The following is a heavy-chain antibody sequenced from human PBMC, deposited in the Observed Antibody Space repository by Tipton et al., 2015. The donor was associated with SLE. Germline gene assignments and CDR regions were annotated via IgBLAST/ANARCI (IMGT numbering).Heavy chain of an antibody. J-gene: IGHJ3*01. V-gene: IGHV3-23*03. CDR3: AKVLWVGGSFGGDVFDV. Sequence: SLRLSCAASGFTFNAYAMNWVRQAPGKGLEWVSLIYSDFTTFYADSVKGRFTISRDNSKDTLYLQMNSLRPDDTAVYYCAKVLWVGGSFGGDVFDVWGQGTTVTVSS. CDR1: GFTFNAYA. CDR2: IYSDFTT. D-gene: IGHD3-10*01.